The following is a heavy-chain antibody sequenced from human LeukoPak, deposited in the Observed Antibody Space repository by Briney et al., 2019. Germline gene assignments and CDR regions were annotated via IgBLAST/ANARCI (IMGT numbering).Heavy chain of an antibody. CDR2: ISAYNGNT. CDR1: GYTLTSYG. Sequence: ASVKVSCKASGYTLTSYGISWVRQAPGQGLEWMGWISAYNGNTNYAQKLQGRVTMTTDTSTSTAYTELRSLRSDDTAVYYCARDYYDSSGFNWFDPWGQGTLVTVSS. CDR3: ARDYYDSSGFNWFDP. D-gene: IGHD3-22*01. J-gene: IGHJ5*02. V-gene: IGHV1-18*01.